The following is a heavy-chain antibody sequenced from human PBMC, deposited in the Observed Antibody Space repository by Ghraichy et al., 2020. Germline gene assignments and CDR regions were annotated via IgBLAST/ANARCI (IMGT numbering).Heavy chain of an antibody. J-gene: IGHJ5*02. V-gene: IGHV1-2*06. D-gene: IGHD3-10*01. CDR2: INPNSGGT. Sequence: ASVKVSCKASGYTFTGYYMHWVRQAPGQGLEWMGRINPNSGGTNYAQKFQGRVTMTRDTSISTAYMELSRLRSDDTAVYYCARGAGEPRLRFDPWGQGTLVTVSS. CDR3: ARGAGEPRLRFDP. CDR1: GYTFTGYY.